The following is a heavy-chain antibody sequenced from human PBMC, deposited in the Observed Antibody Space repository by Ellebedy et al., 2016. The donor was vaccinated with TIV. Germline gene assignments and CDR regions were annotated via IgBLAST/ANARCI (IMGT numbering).Heavy chain of an antibody. CDR2: IKQDGSEK. CDR1: GFTFSSYW. Sequence: GESLKISCAASGFTFSSYWMSWVRQAPGQGLEWVANIKQDGSEKYYVDSVKGRFTISRDNAKNSLYLQMNSLRAEDTAVYYCARDFDCSSATCYDGGFDYWGQGTLVTVPS. J-gene: IGHJ4*02. V-gene: IGHV3-7*01. CDR3: ARDFDCSSATCYDGGFDY. D-gene: IGHD2-2*01.